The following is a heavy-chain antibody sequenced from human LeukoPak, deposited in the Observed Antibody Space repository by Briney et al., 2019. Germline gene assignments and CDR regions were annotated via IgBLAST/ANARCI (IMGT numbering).Heavy chain of an antibody. Sequence: SVKVSCKASGGTFSSYAISWVRQAPGQGLEWMGGIIPIYGTANYAQKFQGRVTITADESTSTAYMELSRLRSEDTAVYYCARGSDGAYGGVYWGQGTLVTVSS. CDR3: ARGSDGAYGGVY. CDR2: IIPIYGTA. CDR1: GGTFSSYA. V-gene: IGHV1-69*13. D-gene: IGHD4-17*01. J-gene: IGHJ4*02.